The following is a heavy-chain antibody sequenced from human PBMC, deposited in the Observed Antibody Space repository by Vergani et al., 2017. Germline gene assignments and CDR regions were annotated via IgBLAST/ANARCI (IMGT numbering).Heavy chain of an antibody. J-gene: IGHJ4*02. CDR3: ARMYSSGWYYFDY. Sequence: VQLVESGGGLVQPGGSLRLSCAASGFTFSDYYMSWIRQAPGKGLEWIGYIYYSGSTYYNPSLKSRVTISVDTSKNQFSLKLSSVTAADTAVYYCARMYSSGWYYFDYWGQGTLVTVSS. D-gene: IGHD6-19*01. CDR1: GFTFSDYY. V-gene: IGHV4-59*06. CDR2: IYYSGST.